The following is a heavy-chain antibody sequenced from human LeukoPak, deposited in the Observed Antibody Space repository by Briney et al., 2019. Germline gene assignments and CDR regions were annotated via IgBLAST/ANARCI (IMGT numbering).Heavy chain of an antibody. D-gene: IGHD3-10*01. CDR3: AKDRSGSGYFDY. CDR1: GFTFSSHA. V-gene: IGHV3-23*01. J-gene: IGHJ4*02. CDR2: ISSGGGTT. Sequence: PGGSLRLSCAASGFTFSSHAMSWVRQAPGKGLEWVSRISSGGGTTDYTDSVKGRFTISRDTSKNTLYLQMNSLRAEDTAVYDCAKDRSGSGYFDYWGQGTLVTVSS.